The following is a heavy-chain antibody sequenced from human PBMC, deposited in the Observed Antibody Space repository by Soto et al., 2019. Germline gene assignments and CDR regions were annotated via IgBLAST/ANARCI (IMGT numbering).Heavy chain of an antibody. V-gene: IGHV4-59*12. Sequence: PSETLSLTCTVSGGSISSYYWSWIRQPPGKGLEWIGYIYYSGSTYYNPSLKSRVTISVDTSKNQFSLKLSSVTAADTAVYYCARDRAVTEKDYYGMDVWGQGTTVTVSS. D-gene: IGHD1-20*01. CDR2: IYYSGST. CDR3: ARDRAVTEKDYYGMDV. CDR1: GGSISSYY. J-gene: IGHJ6*02.